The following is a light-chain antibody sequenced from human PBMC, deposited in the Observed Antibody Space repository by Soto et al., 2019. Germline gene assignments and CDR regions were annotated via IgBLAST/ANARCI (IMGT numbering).Light chain of an antibody. Sequence: ESVLTQSPGTLSLSPGQRATLSCRASQSVSSNYLAGYQQKPGQAPRLLIYGACTRATGIPDRFSGSGSGTDFTLTISRLEPEDSAVYYCQQYGSSPTWTFGQGTKVDIK. CDR1: QSVSSNY. J-gene: IGKJ1*01. CDR2: GAC. V-gene: IGKV3-20*01. CDR3: QQYGSSPTWT.